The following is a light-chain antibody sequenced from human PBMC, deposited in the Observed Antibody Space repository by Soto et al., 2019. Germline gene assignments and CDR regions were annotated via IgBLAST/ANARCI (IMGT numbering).Light chain of an antibody. Sequence: DIQMTQSPSSLSASVGDRVTITCRASQSISNSLNWYQQKPGKAPDLLIYAASNLQSGVPSRLTARGSGTDFTLTICSPQPEDGTTYYCQQSYSCPQRYTFGQGTKLEIK. CDR1: QSISNS. CDR3: QQSYSCPQRYT. CDR2: AAS. J-gene: IGKJ2*01. V-gene: IGKV1-39*01.